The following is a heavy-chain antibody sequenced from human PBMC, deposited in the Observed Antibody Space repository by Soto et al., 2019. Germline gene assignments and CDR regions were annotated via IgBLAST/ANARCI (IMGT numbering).Heavy chain of an antibody. D-gene: IGHD1-26*01. CDR2: IDPMDSYN. CDR1: GSSFTSYW. V-gene: IGHV5-10-1*01. J-gene: IGHJ6*02. Sequence: PGESLNISCQGSGSSFTSYWNSWVRQMPGKCLAWMGTIDPMDSYNSYSPPLHCDITISIDKSNTTAYLQWSTLKASDPAVYFWARRLGKANYGMDVWGQGTTVTVSS. CDR3: ARRLGKANYGMDV.